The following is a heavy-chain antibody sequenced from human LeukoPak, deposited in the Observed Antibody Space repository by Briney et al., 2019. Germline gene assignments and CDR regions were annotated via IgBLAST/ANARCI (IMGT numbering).Heavy chain of an antibody. D-gene: IGHD4-17*01. CDR1: GGSISSGSYY. CDR3: ASFPHGDSTDY. J-gene: IGHJ4*02. Sequence: SETLSLTCTVSGGSISSGSYYWSWIRQPAGKGLEWIGRIYTSGSTNYNPSLKSRVTMSVDTSKNQFSLKLSSVTAADTAVYYCASFPHGDSTDYWGQGTLVTVSS. CDR2: IYTSGST. V-gene: IGHV4-61*02.